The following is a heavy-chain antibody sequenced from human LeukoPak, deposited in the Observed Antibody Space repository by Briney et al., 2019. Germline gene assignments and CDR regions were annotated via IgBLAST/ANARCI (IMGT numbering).Heavy chain of an antibody. D-gene: IGHD6-13*01. CDR3: ARDMSAAGTHDAFDI. Sequence: ASVKVSCKASGYTFTSYGISWVRQAPGQGLEWMGWINPNSGGTNYAQKFQGRVTMTRDTSISTAYMELSRLRSDDTAVYYCARDMSAAGTHDAFDIWGQGTMVTVSS. V-gene: IGHV1-2*02. CDR1: GYTFTSYG. J-gene: IGHJ3*02. CDR2: INPNSGGT.